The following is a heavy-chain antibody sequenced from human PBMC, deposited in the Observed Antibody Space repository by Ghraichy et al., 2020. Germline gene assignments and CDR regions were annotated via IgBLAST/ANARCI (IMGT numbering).Heavy chain of an antibody. CDR1: GFTFSSYA. J-gene: IGHJ4*02. Sequence: GESLNISCAASGFTFSSYAMSWVRQAPGKGLEWVSAISGSGGSTYYADSVKGRFTISRDNSKNTLYLQMNSLRAEDTAVYYCAAMDTAMVRSIGYYFDYWGQGTLVTVSS. CDR3: AAMDTAMVRSIGYYFDY. V-gene: IGHV3-23*01. CDR2: ISGSGGST. D-gene: IGHD5-18*01.